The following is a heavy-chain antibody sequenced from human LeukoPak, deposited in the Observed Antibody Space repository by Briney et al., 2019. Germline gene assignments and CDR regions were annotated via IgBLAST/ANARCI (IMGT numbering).Heavy chain of an antibody. D-gene: IGHD1-26*01. CDR1: GGTFSSYA. V-gene: IGHV1-69*13. J-gene: IGHJ6*02. CDR2: IIPIFGTA. Sequence: ASVKVSCKASGGTFSSYAISRVRQAPGQGLEWMGGIIPIFGTANYAQKFQGRVTITADESTSTAYMELSSLRSEDTAVYYCARVKGAALGGYYYYYYGMDVWGQGTTVTVSS. CDR3: ARVKGAALGGYYYYYYGMDV.